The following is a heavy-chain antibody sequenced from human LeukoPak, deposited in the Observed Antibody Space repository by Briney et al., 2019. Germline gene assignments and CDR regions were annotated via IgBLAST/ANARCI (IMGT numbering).Heavy chain of an antibody. Sequence: GGSLRLSCVASGFTFSNYDMIWVRQAPGKGLEWVSVISGSGGSTFFGDSVKGRFTISRDNSMNTVYLQMNSLRAEDTATYYCVTNGRSWSPRFDPWGQGTLVTVSS. V-gene: IGHV3-23*01. CDR2: ISGSGGST. CDR1: GFTFSNYD. D-gene: IGHD3-10*01. CDR3: VTNGRSWSPRFDP. J-gene: IGHJ5*02.